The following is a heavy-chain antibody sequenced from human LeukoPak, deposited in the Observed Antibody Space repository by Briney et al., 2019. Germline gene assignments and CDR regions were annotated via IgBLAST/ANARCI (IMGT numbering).Heavy chain of an antibody. CDR2: IGACNGNT. V-gene: IGHV1-18*01. Sequence: ASVKVSCKASGYTFTSYGISWVRQAPGQGLEWMGWIGACNGNTNYAQKLQGRVTMTTDTSTSTAYMELRSLRSDDTAVYYCARAPTYYYDSSPHYYWGQGTLVTVSS. CDR3: ARAPTYYYDSSPHYY. D-gene: IGHD3-22*01. CDR1: GYTFTSYG. J-gene: IGHJ4*02.